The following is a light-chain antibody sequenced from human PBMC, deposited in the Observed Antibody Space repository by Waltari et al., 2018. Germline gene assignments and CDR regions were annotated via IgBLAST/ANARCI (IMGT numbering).Light chain of an antibody. CDR1: ESVPNY. Sequence: EIVLTQSPVTLSLAAGERATLSCRASESVPNYLAWYQQKPCQSPTLLIYDTSKRATGIPGRFSGSGYGTDFTLTINNLEAEDFALYYCQQGVILPLTFGGGTKLEIK. CDR3: QQGVILPLT. CDR2: DTS. J-gene: IGKJ4*01. V-gene: IGKV3-11*01.